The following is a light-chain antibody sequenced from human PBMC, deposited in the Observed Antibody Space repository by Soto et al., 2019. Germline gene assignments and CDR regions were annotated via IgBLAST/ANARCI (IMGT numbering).Light chain of an antibody. V-gene: IGLV2-23*02. CDR2: EVS. CDR1: HSDVGSYNL. J-gene: IGLJ1*01. CDR3: CSYAGSTTQTYV. Sequence: VLTQPASVSGSPGQSITISCTGTHSDVGSYNLVSWYQQHPGKAPKVIIYEVSERPSGVSDRFSGSKSGNTASLMISGLQAEDEADYYCCSYAGSTTQTYVFGSGTKVTVL.